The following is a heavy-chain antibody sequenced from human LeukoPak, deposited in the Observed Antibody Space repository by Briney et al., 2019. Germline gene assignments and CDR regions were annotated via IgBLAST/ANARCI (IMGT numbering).Heavy chain of an antibody. Sequence: SETLSLTCAVYGGSFSGYYWSWIRQPPGKGLEWIGEINHSGSTNYNPSLKSRVTISVDTSKNQFSLKLSSVTAADTAVYYCARGLYDFWSGYRRYYFDYWAREPWSPSPQ. CDR2: INHSGST. D-gene: IGHD3-3*01. CDR3: ARGLYDFWSGYRRYYFDY. J-gene: IGHJ4*02. V-gene: IGHV4-34*01. CDR1: GGSFSGYY.